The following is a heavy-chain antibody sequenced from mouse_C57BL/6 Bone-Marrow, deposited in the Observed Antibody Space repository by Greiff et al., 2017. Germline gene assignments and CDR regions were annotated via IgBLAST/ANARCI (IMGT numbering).Heavy chain of an antibody. Sequence: VQLQQSGGGLVKPGGSLKLSCAASGFTFSSYAMSWVRQTPEKRLEWVATISDGGSYTYYPDNVKGRFTISRDNAKNNLYLQMSHLKSEDTAMYYCARGGVAGYWGQGTTLTVSS. J-gene: IGHJ2*01. CDR1: GFTFSSYA. D-gene: IGHD1-1*01. CDR2: ISDGGSYT. V-gene: IGHV5-4*01. CDR3: ARGGVAGY.